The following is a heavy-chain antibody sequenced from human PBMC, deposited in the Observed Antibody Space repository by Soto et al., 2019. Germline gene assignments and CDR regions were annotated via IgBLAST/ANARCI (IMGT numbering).Heavy chain of an antibody. V-gene: IGHV3-30-3*01. Sequence: ESGGGVVQPGRSLRLSCAASGFTFSSYAMHWVRQAPGKGLEWVAVISYDGSNKYYADSVKGRFTISRDNSKNTLYLQMNSLRAEDTAVYYCARDGLGYCSGGSCYYGYFDYWGQGTLVTVSS. CDR3: ARDGLGYCSGGSCYYGYFDY. CDR2: ISYDGSNK. J-gene: IGHJ4*02. D-gene: IGHD2-15*01. CDR1: GFTFSSYA.